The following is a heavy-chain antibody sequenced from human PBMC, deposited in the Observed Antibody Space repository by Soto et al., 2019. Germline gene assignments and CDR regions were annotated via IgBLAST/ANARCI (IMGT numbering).Heavy chain of an antibody. J-gene: IGHJ4*02. V-gene: IGHV1-69*08. D-gene: IGHD5-12*01. CDR2: IIPIMGIA. Sequence: QVQLVQSGAEVKKPGSSVKVPCKTSGGTFSSYTISWVRQAPGQGLEWMGSIIPIMGIANNAQKFQGRATNTADKSTSTAYMELSSLRSEDTAVYYCARDGYGDFDYWGQGTLVTVSS. CDR1: GGTFSSYT. CDR3: ARDGYGDFDY.